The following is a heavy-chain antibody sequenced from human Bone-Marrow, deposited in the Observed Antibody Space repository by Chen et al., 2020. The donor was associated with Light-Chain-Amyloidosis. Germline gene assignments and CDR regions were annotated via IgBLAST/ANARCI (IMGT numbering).Heavy chain of an antibody. V-gene: IGHV3-23*04. CDR1: GFAFRSYA. D-gene: IGHD3-9*01. Sequence: EVQLVESGGGLLQRGGSLRLSCAASGFAFRSYAMSWVRQAPGKGLGWVSTISVSGGSSYYGDSLKCRLTISRDNSKNALFLQMNSLRAEDTAVYYCAKDISYDDILPGYPADAFDIWGQGTMVTVSS. CDR3: AKDISYDDILPGYPADAFDI. J-gene: IGHJ3*02. CDR2: ISVSGGSS.